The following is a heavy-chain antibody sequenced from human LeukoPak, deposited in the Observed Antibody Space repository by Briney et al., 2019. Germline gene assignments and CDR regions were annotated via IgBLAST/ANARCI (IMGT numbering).Heavy chain of an antibody. CDR2: IRSDGTNK. V-gene: IGHV3-30*02. CDR1: GFTFNSYG. J-gene: IGHJ4*02. CDR3: AKGYSFHFDY. Sequence: GGSLRLSCAESGFTFNSYGMQWVRQAPGKELEWVAFIRSDGTNKYYADSVKGRFTISRDNSKNTLYLQMNSLRPEDAAVYYCAKGYSFHFDYWGQGTLVTVSS. D-gene: IGHD5-18*01.